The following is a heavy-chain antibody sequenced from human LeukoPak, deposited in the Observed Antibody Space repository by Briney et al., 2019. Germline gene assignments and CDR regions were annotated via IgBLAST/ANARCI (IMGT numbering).Heavy chain of an antibody. J-gene: IGHJ4*02. V-gene: IGHV4-39*01. Sequence: SETLSLTCTVSGGSISSSSYYWGWIRQPPGTGLEWIGSVYYSGSTYYNPSLKSRVTISVDTSKNQFSLKLSSVPAADTAVYYCARSLPYCTNGVCYYYFDYWGQGTLVTVSS. CDR2: VYYSGST. D-gene: IGHD2-8*01. CDR3: ARSLPYCTNGVCYYYFDY. CDR1: GGSISSSSYY.